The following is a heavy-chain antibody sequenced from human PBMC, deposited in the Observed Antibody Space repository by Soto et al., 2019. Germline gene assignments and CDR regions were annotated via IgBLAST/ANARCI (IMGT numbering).Heavy chain of an antibody. D-gene: IGHD3-10*01. J-gene: IGHJ5*02. CDR1: GFTFSSYS. CDR2: ISSSSSYI. V-gene: IGHV3-21*01. Sequence: VGSLRLSCAASGFTFSSYSFNWVRQAPGKGLEWVSSISSSSSYIYYADSLKGRFTISRDNAKNSLYLQMNSLRAADTAMYFCTRAERFPRSWFDPWGQGTQVTVSS. CDR3: TRAERFPRSWFDP.